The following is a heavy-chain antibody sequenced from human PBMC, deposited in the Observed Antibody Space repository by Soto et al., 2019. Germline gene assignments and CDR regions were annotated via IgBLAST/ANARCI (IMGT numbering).Heavy chain of an antibody. D-gene: IGHD5-18*01. J-gene: IGHJ6*02. Sequence: GGSLRHSCAASGFTFSNAWMSWVRQAPGKGLEWVGRIKSKTDGGTTDYAAPVKGRFTISRDDSKNTLYLQMNSLKTEDTAVYYCTTDRHSYGSYYYYYGMGVWGQGTTVTVSS. CDR2: IKSKTDGGTT. V-gene: IGHV3-15*01. CDR1: GFTFSNAW. CDR3: TTDRHSYGSYYYYYGMGV.